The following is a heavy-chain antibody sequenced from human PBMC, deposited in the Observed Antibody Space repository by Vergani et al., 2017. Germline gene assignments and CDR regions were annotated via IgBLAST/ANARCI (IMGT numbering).Heavy chain of an antibody. V-gene: IGHV4-61*02. J-gene: IGHJ5*02. CDR1: GGSISSGSYY. CDR2: IYTSGST. D-gene: IGHD6-13*01. CDR3: ASGYSSSWSNWFDP. Sequence: QVQLQESGPGLVKPSQTLSLTCTVSGGSISSGSYYWSWIRQPAGKGLEWIGRIYTSGSTNYNPSLKSRVTISVDTYKNQFSLKLSSVTAADTAVYYCASGYSSSWSNWFDPWGQGTLVTVSS.